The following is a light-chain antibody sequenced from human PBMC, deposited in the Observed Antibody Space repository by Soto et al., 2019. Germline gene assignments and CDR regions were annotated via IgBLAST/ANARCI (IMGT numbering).Light chain of an antibody. Sequence: QSVLTQPASVSGSPGQSITISCTGTSTDVGAYNYVSWYQHHPGKVPQLMIYDVSNRPSGVSNRFSGSKSGNTASLTISGLLAEDEADYYCSSFTTSNTYVFGTGTKLTVL. CDR3: SSFTTSNTYV. J-gene: IGLJ1*01. V-gene: IGLV2-14*03. CDR1: STDVGAYNY. CDR2: DVS.